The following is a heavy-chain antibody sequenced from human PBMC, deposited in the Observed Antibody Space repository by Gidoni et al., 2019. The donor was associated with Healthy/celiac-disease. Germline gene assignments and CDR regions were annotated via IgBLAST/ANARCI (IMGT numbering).Heavy chain of an antibody. Sequence: EVQLVETGGGLIQPGGSRSLSWAASGFTVSSNYMSWVRQAPGKGLEWVSVIYSGGSTSYADSVKGRFTISRDNSKNTLYLQMNSLRAEDTAVYYCARDIPLTYWGQGTLVTVSS. J-gene: IGHJ4*02. V-gene: IGHV3-53*02. CDR1: GFTVSSNY. CDR3: ARDIPLTY. CDR2: IYSGGST. D-gene: IGHD2-2*02.